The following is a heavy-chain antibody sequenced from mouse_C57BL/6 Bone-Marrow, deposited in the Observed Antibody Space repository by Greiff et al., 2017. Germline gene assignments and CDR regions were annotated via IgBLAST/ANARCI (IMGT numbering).Heavy chain of an antibody. Sequence: VQLQQSGPGLVQPSQSLSITCTVSGFSLPSYGVHWVRPSPGKGLEWLGVIWSGGSTDYNAAFISRLSISKDNSKSQVFFKMNSLQADDTAIYYCARNSNPWFAYWGQGTLVTVSA. J-gene: IGHJ3*01. D-gene: IGHD2-5*01. V-gene: IGHV2-2*01. CDR1: GFSLPSYG. CDR2: IWSGGST. CDR3: ARNSNPWFAY.